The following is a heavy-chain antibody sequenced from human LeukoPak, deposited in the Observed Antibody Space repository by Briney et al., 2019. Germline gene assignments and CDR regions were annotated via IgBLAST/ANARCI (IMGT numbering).Heavy chain of an antibody. CDR1: GFLFSSNW. Sequence: GGSLRLSCAASGFLFSSNWMSWVRMAPGKGLDWVANIKVDGTETYYVDSVKGRFTISRDNVKNSLYLQMNSLRVEDTAVYYCAKAGRSLQTYWGQGTLVTVSS. CDR2: IKVDGTET. V-gene: IGHV3-7*03. D-gene: IGHD5-24*01. CDR3: AKAGRSLQTY. J-gene: IGHJ4*02.